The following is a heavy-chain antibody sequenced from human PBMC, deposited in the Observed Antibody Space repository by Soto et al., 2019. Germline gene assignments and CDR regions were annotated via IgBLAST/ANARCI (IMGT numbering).Heavy chain of an antibody. Sequence: ASVKVSCKASGYTFTSYDINWVRQATGQGLEWMGWMNPNSGNTGYAQKFQGRVTMTRNTSISTAYMELSSLRSEATAVYYCARGQEWIAVASDAFDIWGQGTMVTVSS. D-gene: IGHD6-13*01. V-gene: IGHV1-8*01. CDR1: GYTFTSYD. CDR3: ARGQEWIAVASDAFDI. J-gene: IGHJ3*02. CDR2: MNPNSGNT.